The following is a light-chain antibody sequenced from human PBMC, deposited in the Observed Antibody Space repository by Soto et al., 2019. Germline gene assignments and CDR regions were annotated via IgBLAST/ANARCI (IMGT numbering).Light chain of an antibody. CDR3: QQYYSTPRT. Sequence: DIVSPQYPDSLAVSLGERATINCKSSQSVLYSSNNKTYLAWYQQTPGQPPKLLIYWASTRESGVPDRFSGSGSGTDFTLTISSMQAEDEAVYYCQQYYSTPRTFGQGTKVEIK. V-gene: IGKV4-1*01. CDR2: WAS. J-gene: IGKJ1*01. CDR1: QSVLYSSNNKTY.